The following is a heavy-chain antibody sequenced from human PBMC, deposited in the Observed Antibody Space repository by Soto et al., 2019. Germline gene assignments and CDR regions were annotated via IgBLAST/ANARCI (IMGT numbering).Heavy chain of an antibody. D-gene: IGHD2-2*01. CDR3: VREPYTTSQGIEY. V-gene: IGHV1-46*01. CDR1: GYTFTTFY. Sequence: QVQLVQSGAEVANPGASVKVSCRASGYTFTTFYVHWMRQAPGQGLEWVGMIYWSSGSATYAQKFRGRVTMTRDTSTGTVYMELSSLRSEDTAIYYCVREPYTTSQGIEYWGQGTLVTVSS. J-gene: IGHJ4*02. CDR2: IYWSSGSA.